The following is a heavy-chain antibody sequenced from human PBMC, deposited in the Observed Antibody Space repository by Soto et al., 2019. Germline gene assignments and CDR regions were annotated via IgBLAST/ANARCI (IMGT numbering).Heavy chain of an antibody. V-gene: IGHV3-49*04. CDR1: GFTFGDYA. CDR3: TRASSLDFDF. D-gene: IGHD3-16*01. J-gene: IGHJ4*02. CDR2: IRRNAYGWTT. Sequence: PGGSLRRCCTTSGFTFGDYALSWVRQAPGKGLEWVGFIRRNAYGWTTDYAASVKGRFTISRDDSKSIAYLQMNSLRTEDTALYYCTRASSLDFDFWGQGTLVTVSS.